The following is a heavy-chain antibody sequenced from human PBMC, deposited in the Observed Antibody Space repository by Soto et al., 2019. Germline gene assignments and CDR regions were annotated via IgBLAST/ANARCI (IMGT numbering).Heavy chain of an antibody. V-gene: IGHV4-39*01. CDR2: VYQSGRT. D-gene: IGHD3-10*01. CDR1: GDSISSGNYF. J-gene: IGHJ5*02. CDR3: ARLYHASGRVWWFDP. Sequence: SETLSLTCAVSGDSISSGNYFWGWIRQPSGKGLEWLGTVYQSGRTDYTPSLKSRLIISADTSMNQFSLRLTSVTAADTAVYYCARLYHASGRVWWFDPWGQGTLVTVSS.